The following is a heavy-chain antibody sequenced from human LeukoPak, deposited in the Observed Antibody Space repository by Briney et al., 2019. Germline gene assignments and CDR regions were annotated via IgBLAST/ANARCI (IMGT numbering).Heavy chain of an antibody. CDR3: ARKSGSSGYPFDY. J-gene: IGHJ4*02. Sequence: QPGGSLRLSCAASGFAFSSYSMNWVRQAPGKGLEWVSYITSSSSAIYYADSVKGRFTISRDNAKNSLYLQMISLRAEDTAVYYCARKSGSSGYPFDYWGQGTVVTVSS. CDR1: GFAFSSYS. D-gene: IGHD3-22*01. CDR2: ITSSSSAI. V-gene: IGHV3-48*01.